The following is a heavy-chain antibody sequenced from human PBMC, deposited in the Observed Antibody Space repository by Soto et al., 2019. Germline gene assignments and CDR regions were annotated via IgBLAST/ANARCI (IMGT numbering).Heavy chain of an antibody. V-gene: IGHV4-34*01. CDR1: GGSFSGYH. CDR2: INHSGST. J-gene: IGHJ5*02. CDR3: ARGRAVSYGDPSAGFDP. D-gene: IGHD4-17*01. Sequence: PSETLSLTCAVYGGSFSGYHWSWIRQPPGKGLEWIGEINHSGSTNYNPSLKSRVTISVDTSKNQFSLKLSSVTAADTAVYYCARGRAVSYGDPSAGFDPWGQGTLVTVSS.